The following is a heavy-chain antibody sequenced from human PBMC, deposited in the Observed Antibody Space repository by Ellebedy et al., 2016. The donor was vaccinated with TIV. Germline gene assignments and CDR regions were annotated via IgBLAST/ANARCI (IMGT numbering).Heavy chain of an antibody. V-gene: IGHV3-23*01. CDR1: GFTFSSHA. Sequence: GGSLRLSCAASGFTFSSHAMSWVRQAPGKGLEWVSGISADCANTHYADSVKGRFTISRDNSKNTQYLQMNSLGAEDTAVYYCVKLDSSGYYYGRLDYWGQGTLVTVSS. CDR2: ISADCANT. CDR3: VKLDSSGYYYGRLDY. J-gene: IGHJ4*02. D-gene: IGHD3-22*01.